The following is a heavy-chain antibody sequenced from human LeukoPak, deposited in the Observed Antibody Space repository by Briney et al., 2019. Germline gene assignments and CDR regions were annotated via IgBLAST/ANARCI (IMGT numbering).Heavy chain of an antibody. J-gene: IGHJ4*02. Sequence: PGGSLRLSCAASGFRFSDYGMHWVRQAPGKGLVWVSRIKTDGSSTYYADFVKGRFTISRDNAKNTVYLQMNSLRAEDTAVYYCVRGWSGYYAVDYWGQGTLVTVSS. CDR3: VRGWSGYYAVDY. CDR1: GFRFSDYG. CDR2: IKTDGSST. D-gene: IGHD3-3*01. V-gene: IGHV3-74*01.